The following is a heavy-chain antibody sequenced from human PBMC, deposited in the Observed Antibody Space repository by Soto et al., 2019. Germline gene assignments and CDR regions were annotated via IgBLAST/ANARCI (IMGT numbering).Heavy chain of an antibody. CDR1: GYTFTSNG. V-gene: IGHV1-18*01. Sequence: GASVKVSCKASGYTFTSNGISWVRQAPGQGLEWMGWISANSGNTNYAQKFQGRVTLTTDTSTSTAYMELRGLISDDTAGYYCARDRMHGLDDRGQGTLVTGSS. J-gene: IGHJ4*02. D-gene: IGHD2-8*01. CDR2: ISANSGNT. CDR3: ARDRMHGLDD.